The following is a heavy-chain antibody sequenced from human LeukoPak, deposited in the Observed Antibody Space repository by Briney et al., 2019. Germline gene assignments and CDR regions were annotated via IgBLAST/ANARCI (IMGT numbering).Heavy chain of an antibody. CDR3: AKDRSESYGSGSYYIHYFDY. CDR1: GFTFSSYG. J-gene: IGHJ4*02. V-gene: IGHV3-30*02. CDR2: IRYDGSNK. Sequence: GGSLRLSCAASGFTFSSYGMHWVRQAPGKGLEWVAFIRYDGSNKYYADSVKGRFTISRDNSKNTLYLQMNSLRDEDTAVYYCAKDRSESYGSGSYYIHYFDYWGQGTLVTVSS. D-gene: IGHD3-10*01.